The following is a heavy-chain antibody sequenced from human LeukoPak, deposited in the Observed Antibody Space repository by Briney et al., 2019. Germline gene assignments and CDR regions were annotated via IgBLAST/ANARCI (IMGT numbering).Heavy chain of an antibody. CDR3: ARVRSYDYVWGSYRYPVSFDY. CDR2: IYYSGST. D-gene: IGHD3-16*02. J-gene: IGHJ4*02. Sequence: SETLSLTCTVSGGSISSYYWSWIRQPPGKGLEWIGYIYYSGSTNYNPSLKSRVTISVDTSKNQFSLKLSSVTAADTAVYYCARVRSYDYVWGSYRYPVSFDYRGQGTLVTVSS. CDR1: GGSISSYY. V-gene: IGHV4-59*01.